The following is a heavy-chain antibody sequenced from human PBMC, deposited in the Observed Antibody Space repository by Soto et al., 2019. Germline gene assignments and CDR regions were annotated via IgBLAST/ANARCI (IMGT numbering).Heavy chain of an antibody. CDR2: VNPDSGAT. V-gene: IGHV1-2*04. CDR3: ARSRRPTKWLGFSNWFDT. D-gene: IGHD3-22*01. J-gene: IGHJ5*02. Sequence: ASVKVSCKSSGYTFTGYSLHWVRQVPGQGLEWMGWVNPDSGATKYAQKFQGWVTMTRDTSTNTVYMDLVSLKSDDTAVYYCARSRRPTKWLGFSNWFDTWGQGTLVTVSS. CDR1: GYTFTGYS.